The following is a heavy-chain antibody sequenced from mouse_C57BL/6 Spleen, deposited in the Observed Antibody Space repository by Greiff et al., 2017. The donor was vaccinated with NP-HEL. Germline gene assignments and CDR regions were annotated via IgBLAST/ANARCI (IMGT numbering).Heavy chain of an antibody. CDR3: ARSGGYYHFDY. V-gene: IGHV1-26*01. CDR2: INPNNGGT. Sequence: VQLQQSGPELVKPGASVKISCKASGYTFTDYYMNWVKQSHGKSLEWIGDINPNNGGTSYNQKFKGKATLTVDKSSSTAYMELRSLTSEDSAVYYCARSGGYYHFDYWGQGTTLTVSS. CDR1: GYTFTDYY. J-gene: IGHJ2*01. D-gene: IGHD2-3*01.